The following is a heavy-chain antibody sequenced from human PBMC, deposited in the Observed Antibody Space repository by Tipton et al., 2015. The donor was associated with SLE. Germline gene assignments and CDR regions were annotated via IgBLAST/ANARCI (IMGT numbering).Heavy chain of an antibody. D-gene: IGHD6-6*01. V-gene: IGHV1-2*02. J-gene: IGHJ4*02. CDR1: GYTFTSYG. CDR3: ARDPLYSSSPPFDY. Sequence: QSGAEVKKPGASVKVSCKASGYTFTSYGISWVRQAPGQGLEWMGWINPNSGGTNYAQKFQGRVTMTRDTSISTAYMELSRLRSDDTAVYYCARDPLYSSSPPFDYWGQGTLVTVSS. CDR2: INPNSGGT.